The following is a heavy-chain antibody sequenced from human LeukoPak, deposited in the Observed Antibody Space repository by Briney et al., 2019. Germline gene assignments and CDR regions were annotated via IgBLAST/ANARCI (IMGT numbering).Heavy chain of an antibody. CDR3: ARSRRDGYNYRFDY. V-gene: IGHV1-18*01. J-gene: IGHJ4*02. D-gene: IGHD5-24*01. CDR2: INAYNGNT. CDR1: GYTFTSYG. Sequence: GASVKVSCKASGYTFTSYGISWVRQAPGQGLEWMGWINAYNGNTNYAQKLQGRVTMTTDTSTSTAYMELRGLRSDDTAVYYCARSRRDGYNYRFDYWGQGTLVTVSS.